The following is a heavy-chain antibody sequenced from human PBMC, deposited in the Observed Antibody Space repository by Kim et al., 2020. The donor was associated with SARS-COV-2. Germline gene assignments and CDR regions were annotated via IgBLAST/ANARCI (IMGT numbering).Heavy chain of an antibody. CDR3: ARKRDGYNYPPDY. J-gene: IGHJ4*02. CDR2: IYYSGST. Sequence: SETLSLICTVSGGSISSSSYYWGWIRQPPGKGLEWIGSIYYSGSTYYNPSLKSRVTISVDTSKNQFSLKLSSVTAADTAVYYCARKRDGYNYPPDYWGQGTLVTVSS. V-gene: IGHV4-39*07. CDR1: GGSISSSSYY. D-gene: IGHD5-12*01.